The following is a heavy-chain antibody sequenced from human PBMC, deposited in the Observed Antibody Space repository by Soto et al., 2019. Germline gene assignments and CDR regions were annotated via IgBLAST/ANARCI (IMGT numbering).Heavy chain of an antibody. CDR2: IYYSGST. CDR3: ASGERGSSLRLREMVPRFDY. J-gene: IGHJ4*02. D-gene: IGHD1-26*01. Sequence: PSETLSLTCTVSGGSVSSGSYYWSWIRQPPGKGLEWIGYIYYSGSTNYNPSLKSRVTISVDTSKNQFSLKLSSVTAADTAVYYCASGERGSSLRLREMVPRFDYWGQGTLVTVSS. V-gene: IGHV4-61*01. CDR1: GGSVSSGSYY.